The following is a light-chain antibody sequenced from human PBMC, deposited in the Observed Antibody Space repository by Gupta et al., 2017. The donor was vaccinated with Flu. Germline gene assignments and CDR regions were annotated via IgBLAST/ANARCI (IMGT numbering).Light chain of an antibody. V-gene: IGLV7-43*01. Sequence: STGAVTNGYYPNRFQPKHGQAPRALIYSTTYRHSCTPARFSGSLLGGKAALTLSGVQPEDEAEYYCLLYDGGPWVFGGGTKLTVL. CDR2: STT. CDR1: TGAVTNGYY. J-gene: IGLJ3*02. CDR3: LLYDGGPWV.